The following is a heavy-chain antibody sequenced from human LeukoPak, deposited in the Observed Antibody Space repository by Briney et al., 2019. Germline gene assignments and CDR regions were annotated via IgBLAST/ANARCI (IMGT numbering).Heavy chain of an antibody. CDR2: ISAYNGNT. CDR3: ARDRRDYYYNSSGYYDH. Sequence: ASVKVSCKASGYTFNNYGISWVRQAPGQGLEWMGWISAYNGNTNYAQKLQGRVTMTRDTSTSTVYMELSSLRSEDTAVYYCARDRRDYYYNSSGYYDHWGQGTLVTVSS. D-gene: IGHD3-22*01. CDR1: GYTFNNYG. V-gene: IGHV1-18*01. J-gene: IGHJ4*02.